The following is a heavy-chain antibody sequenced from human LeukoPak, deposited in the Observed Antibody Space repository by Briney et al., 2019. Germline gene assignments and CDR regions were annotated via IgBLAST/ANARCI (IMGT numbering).Heavy chain of an antibody. CDR2: IYYSGST. CDR1: GGSISSGGYS. Sequence: SETLSLTCAVSGGSISSGGYSWSWVRQPPGKGLEWIGYIYYSGSTYYNPSLKSRVTISVDTSKNQFSLKLSSVTAADTAVYYCARSVTSYYYYYYMDVWGKGTTVTISS. J-gene: IGHJ6*03. D-gene: IGHD2-21*02. V-gene: IGHV4-30-4*07. CDR3: ARSVTSYYYYYYMDV.